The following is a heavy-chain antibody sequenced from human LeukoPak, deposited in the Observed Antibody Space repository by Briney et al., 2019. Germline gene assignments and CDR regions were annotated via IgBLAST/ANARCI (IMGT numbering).Heavy chain of an antibody. CDR3: ARASCSGGSCYSYYYYGMDV. V-gene: IGHV3-30*03. Sequence: GGSLRLSCAASGFTFSSYVIHWVRQAPGKGLQWVAVISYDGSNKYYADSVKGRFTISRDNSKNTLYLQMNSLRAEDTAVYYCARASCSGGSCYSYYYYGMDVWGQGTTVTVSS. CDR2: ISYDGSNK. CDR1: GFTFSSYV. J-gene: IGHJ6*02. D-gene: IGHD2-15*01.